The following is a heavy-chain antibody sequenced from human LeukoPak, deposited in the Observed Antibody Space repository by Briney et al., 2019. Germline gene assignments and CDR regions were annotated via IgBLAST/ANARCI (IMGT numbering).Heavy chain of an antibody. Sequence: PSETLSLTCTVSGGSISSYYWSWVRQAPGKGLEWVSAISGSGVSTYYADSVKGRFTVSRDNSKNTLYLQMSSLRAEDTAVYYCAKDAFGYSSSFSRDWGQGTLVTVSS. D-gene: IGHD6-6*01. V-gene: IGHV3-23*01. CDR1: GGSISSYY. J-gene: IGHJ4*02. CDR3: AKDAFGYSSSFSRD. CDR2: ISGSGVST.